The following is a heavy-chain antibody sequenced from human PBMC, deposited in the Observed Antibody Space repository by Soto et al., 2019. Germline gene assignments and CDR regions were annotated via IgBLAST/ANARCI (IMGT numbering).Heavy chain of an antibody. CDR1: GGSISSGDYY. Sequence: PSETLSLTCTVSGGSISSGDYYWSWIRHPPGKGLEWIGYIYYSGSTYYNPSLKSRVTISVDTSKNQFSLKLSSVPAADTAVYYCAIQSGYGYGEVFDYWGHGSLVTGSS. CDR3: AIQSGYGYGEVFDY. CDR2: IYYSGST. D-gene: IGHD5-12*01. J-gene: IGHJ4*01. V-gene: IGHV4-30-4*01.